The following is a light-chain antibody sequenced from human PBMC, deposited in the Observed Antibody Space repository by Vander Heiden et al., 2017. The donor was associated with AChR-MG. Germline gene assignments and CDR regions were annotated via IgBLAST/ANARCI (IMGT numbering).Light chain of an antibody. CDR2: DAS. CDR3: LQHNNYPNT. J-gene: IGKJ2*01. Sequence: DTQMTQSPSSLSASVGDRVTITCRASQGIRSDLGWYQQKPGKAPKRLISDASSLQSGVPSSFSGSGYGTEFTLTISSLQPEDFATYYCLQHNNYPNTFGQGTKLEIK. CDR1: QGIRSD. V-gene: IGKV1-17*01.